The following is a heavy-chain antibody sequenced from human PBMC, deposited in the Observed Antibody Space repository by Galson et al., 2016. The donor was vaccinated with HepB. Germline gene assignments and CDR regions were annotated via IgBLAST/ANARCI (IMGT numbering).Heavy chain of an antibody. J-gene: IGHJ5*01. CDR3: AKARARGDHTGYLAETDS. CDR1: GFTFSSYV. D-gene: IGHD5-12*01. Sequence: SLRLSCAASGFTFSSYVMHWVRQAPGKGLEWVSGISWTSHMTGYADSVKGRFTISRDNAKNSLYLQMNSLRVEDTGLYYCAKARARGDHTGYLAETDSWGQGALVTVSS. CDR2: ISWTSHMT. V-gene: IGHV3-9*01.